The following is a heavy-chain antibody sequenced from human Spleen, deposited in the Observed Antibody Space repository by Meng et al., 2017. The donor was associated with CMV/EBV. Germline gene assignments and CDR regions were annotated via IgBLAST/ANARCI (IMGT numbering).Heavy chain of an antibody. CDR2: IFHTGST. Sequence: CCVSSGYIISTHWLTWVRQSPGKGLEWVGQIFHTGSTNYNPPLRSRVAISVGKSKSQFSQKVPSVPAADTAVYYCARGSELHCVDHWGQGTLVTVSS. CDR3: ARGSELHCVDH. CDR1: SGYIISTHW. V-gene: IGHV4-4*02. J-gene: IGHJ4*02. D-gene: IGHD1-14*01.